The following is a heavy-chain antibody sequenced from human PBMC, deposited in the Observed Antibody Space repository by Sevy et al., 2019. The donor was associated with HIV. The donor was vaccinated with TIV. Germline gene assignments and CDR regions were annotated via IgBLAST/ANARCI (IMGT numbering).Heavy chain of an antibody. D-gene: IGHD4-17*01. J-gene: IGHJ6*02. V-gene: IGHV4-34*01. CDR3: ARAGGTTVTTSYYYYGMDV. CDR2: INHSGST. CDR1: GGSFSGYY. Sequence: SENLSLTCAVYGGSFSGYYWSCIRQPPGKGLEWIGEINHSGSTNYNPSLKSRVTISVDTSKNQFSLKLSSVTAADTAAYYCARAGGTTVTTSYYYYGMDVWGQGTTVSVSS.